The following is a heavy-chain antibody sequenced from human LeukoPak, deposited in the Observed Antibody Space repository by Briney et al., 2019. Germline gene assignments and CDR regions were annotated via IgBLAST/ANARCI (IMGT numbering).Heavy chain of an antibody. J-gene: IGHJ4*02. CDR1: GFTFNSYS. D-gene: IGHD6-13*01. CDR2: FTSRSRNI. CDR3: ARENSGIAATDIIDS. V-gene: IGHV3-21*01. Sequence: PGGSLRLSCAASGFTFNSYSMTWVRQAPGKGLEWVSSFTSRSRNIYYADSVKGRFTISRDNAKNSLYLQMNSLRAEDTAIYYCARENSGIAATDIIDSWGQGTLVSVSS.